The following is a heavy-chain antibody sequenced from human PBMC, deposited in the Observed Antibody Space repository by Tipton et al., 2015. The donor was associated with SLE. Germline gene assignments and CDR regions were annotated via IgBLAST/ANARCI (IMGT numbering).Heavy chain of an antibody. CDR2: ITSDGSST. Sequence: SLRLSCAASGFTFSTYWMTWVRQAPGKGLVWVSGITSDGSSTNYADSVKGRFTISRDNAKDTLYLQMNSLRAEDTAVYYCTRGYFGSGRGYWGQGTLVTVSS. V-gene: IGHV3-74*01. J-gene: IGHJ4*02. CDR3: TRGYFGSGRGY. CDR1: GFTFSTYW. D-gene: IGHD3-10*01.